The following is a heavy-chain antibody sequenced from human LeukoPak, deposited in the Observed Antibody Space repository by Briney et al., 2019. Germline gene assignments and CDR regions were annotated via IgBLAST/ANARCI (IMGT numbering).Heavy chain of an antibody. D-gene: IGHD3-10*01. CDR2: INPKSGAT. V-gene: IGHV1-2*02. Sequence: ASVKVSCKSSENTFTAYYIHWVRQPPGQGLEWMGWINPKSGATKYAQKFQGRVTMTRDTSISTAYMELSRLRSDDTAVYYCARDDSYYYGSGSHDYWGQGTLVTVSS. CDR1: ENTFTAYY. J-gene: IGHJ4*02. CDR3: ARDDSYYYGSGSHDY.